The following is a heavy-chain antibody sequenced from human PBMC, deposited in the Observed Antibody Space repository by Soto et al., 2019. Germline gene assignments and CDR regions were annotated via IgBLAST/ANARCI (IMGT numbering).Heavy chain of an antibody. Sequence: WEPQCHTYTVSGGSIGSYYWSWIRQPPVKGLEWIGYIYYSGSTNYNPSLKSRVTISVDTSKNQFSLKLSSVTAADTAVYYCASFGGAFDIWGQGTMVTVSS. D-gene: IGHD3-10*01. CDR1: GGSIGSYY. CDR3: ASFGGAFDI. J-gene: IGHJ3*02. V-gene: IGHV4-59*01. CDR2: IYYSGST.